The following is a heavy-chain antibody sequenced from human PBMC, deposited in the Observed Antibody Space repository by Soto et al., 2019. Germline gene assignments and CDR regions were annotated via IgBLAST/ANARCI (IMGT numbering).Heavy chain of an antibody. J-gene: IGHJ4*02. CDR2: LYSGGST. V-gene: IGHV3-53*01. CDR3: ATVGDGNSFGNYFHY. CDR1: GFTVSSNY. D-gene: IGHD2-21*01. Sequence: EVQLVESGGGLIQPGGSLRLSCAASGFTVSSNYMSWVRQAPGKGLEWVSVLYSGGSTYYADSLKGRFTISRDISKNTVYLQMNSLRAEDTAVYYCATVGDGNSFGNYFHYWGQGTLVTVSS.